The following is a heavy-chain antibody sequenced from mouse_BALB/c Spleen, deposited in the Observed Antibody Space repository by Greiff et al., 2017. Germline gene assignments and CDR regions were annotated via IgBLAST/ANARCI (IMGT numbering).Heavy chain of an antibody. CDR3: ARRFYYAMDY. CDR1: GFTFSSYY. J-gene: IGHJ4*01. V-gene: IGHV5-6-2*01. CDR2: INSNGGST. Sequence: EVKLVESGGGLVKLGGSLKLSCAASGFTFSSYYMSWVRQTPEKRLELVAAINSNGGSTYYPDTVKGRFTISIDNAKNTLYLQMSSLKSEDTALYYCARRFYYAMDYWGQGTSVTVSS.